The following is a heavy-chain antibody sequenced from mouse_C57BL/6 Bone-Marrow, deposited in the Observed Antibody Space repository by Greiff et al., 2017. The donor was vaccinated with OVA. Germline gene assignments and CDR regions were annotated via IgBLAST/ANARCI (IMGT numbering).Heavy chain of an antibody. Sequence: QVQLQQPGAELVRPGSSVKLSCKASGYTFTSCWMHWVKQRPIQGLEWIGNIDPSDSETHYNQKFKDKATLTVDKSSSTAYMQLSSLTSEDSAVYYCARSSSNTGYFDVWGTGTTVTVSS. CDR1: GYTFTSCW. D-gene: IGHD2-5*01. CDR2: IDPSDSET. CDR3: ARSSSNTGYFDV. J-gene: IGHJ1*03. V-gene: IGHV1-52*01.